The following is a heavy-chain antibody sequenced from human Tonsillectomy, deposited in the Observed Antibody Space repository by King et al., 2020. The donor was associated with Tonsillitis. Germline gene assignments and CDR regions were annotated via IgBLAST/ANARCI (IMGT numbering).Heavy chain of an antibody. Sequence: HVQLVESGGGLVKPGGSLRLSCAASGFIFSDYCLSWIRQAPGKGLEWVSYISSSGSTIHYADSVKGRFTISRDNAKKSLYLQMDSLRAEDTAVYYCARSQYYYDSSFDYWGHGALVTVSS. J-gene: IGHJ4*01. CDR2: ISSSGSTI. D-gene: IGHD3-22*01. CDR1: GFIFSDYC. CDR3: ARSQYYYDSSFDY. V-gene: IGHV3-11*01.